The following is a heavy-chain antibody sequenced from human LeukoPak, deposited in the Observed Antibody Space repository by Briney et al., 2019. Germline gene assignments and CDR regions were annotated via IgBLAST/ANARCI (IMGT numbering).Heavy chain of an antibody. J-gene: IGHJ4*02. V-gene: IGHV3-30*02. CDR2: IRYDGSNK. D-gene: IGHD2-21*02. Sequence: AGSLTLSCAASGFTFSSYGMHWVRQAPGKGLEWVAFIRYDGSNKYYADSGKGRFTISRDNSKNTLYLQMNSLTAEDTAVYYCAKDRGGDCYACFDYWGQGTLVTVSS. CDR1: GFTFSSYG. CDR3: AKDRGGDCYACFDY.